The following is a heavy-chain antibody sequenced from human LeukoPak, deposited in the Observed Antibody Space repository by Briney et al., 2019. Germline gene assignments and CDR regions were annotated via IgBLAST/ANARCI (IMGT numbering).Heavy chain of an antibody. CDR2: IYYSGST. CDR3: ARDTGRKSPRNAFDI. D-gene: IGHD1-14*01. CDR1: GGSISSYY. V-gene: IGHV4-39*07. Sequence: SETLSLTCTVSGGSISSYYWGWIRQPPGKGLEWIGSIYYSGSTYYNPSLKSRVTISVDTSKNQFSLKLSSVTAADTAVYYCARDTGRKSPRNAFDIWGQGTMVTVSS. J-gene: IGHJ3*02.